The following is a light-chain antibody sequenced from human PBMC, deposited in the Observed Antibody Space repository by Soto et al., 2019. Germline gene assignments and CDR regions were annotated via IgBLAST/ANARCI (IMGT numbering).Light chain of an antibody. CDR3: QQYGXSPIT. CDR2: GAS. CDR1: QSVSSSY. V-gene: IGKV3-20*01. J-gene: IGKJ5*01. Sequence: EIVLTQSPGTLSLSPGERATLSCRASQSVSSSYLAWYQQKPGQAPRLLIYGASSRATGIPDRFSGSGSGTDFTLTISRLEPEDFAVYYCQQYGXSPITFGQGTRLEIX.